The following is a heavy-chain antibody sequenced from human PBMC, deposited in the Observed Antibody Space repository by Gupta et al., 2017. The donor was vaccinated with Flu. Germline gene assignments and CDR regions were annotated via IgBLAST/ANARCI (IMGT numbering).Heavy chain of an antibody. J-gene: IGHJ4*02. Sequence: EVQLLDSGGGLVQPGGSLRLSCAASGFTFSAYALRWVRQTPREGLEWVSGISGSGGNTYYADSVQGRFTISRDNSKNMLYLQMTSLRAEDTAVYYCAKDLGDRSGSYPYFFDSWGRGTLVTVSS. CDR3: AKDLGDRSGSYPYFFDS. CDR1: GFTFSAYA. V-gene: IGHV3-23*01. D-gene: IGHD3-22*01. CDR2: ISGSGGNT.